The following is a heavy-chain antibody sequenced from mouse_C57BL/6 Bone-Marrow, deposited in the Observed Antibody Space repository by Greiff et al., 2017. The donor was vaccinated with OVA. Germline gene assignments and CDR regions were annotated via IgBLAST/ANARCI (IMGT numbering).Heavy chain of an antibody. J-gene: IGHJ2*01. V-gene: IGHV1-61*01. CDR1: GYTFTSYW. D-gene: IGHD2-4*01. CDR3: ARYGRLRYYFDY. CDR2: IYPSDSET. Sequence: QLKQPGAELVRPGSSVKLSCKASGYTFTSYWMDWVKQRPGQGLEWIGNIYPSDSETHYNQKFKDKATLTVDKSSSTAYMQLSSLTSEDSAVYYCARYGRLRYYFDYWGLGTTLTVSS.